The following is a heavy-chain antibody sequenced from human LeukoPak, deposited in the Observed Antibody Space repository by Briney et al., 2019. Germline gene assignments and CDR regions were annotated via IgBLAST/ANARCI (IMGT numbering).Heavy chain of an antibody. J-gene: IGHJ4*02. Sequence: GGSLRLSCAASGFTVSSNYMSWVRQAPGKGLEWLSVIYSGGSTYYADSVKGRFTISRDNSKNTLYLQMNSLRAEDTAVYYCTTKREYSYGYADWGQGTLVTVSS. D-gene: IGHD5-18*01. V-gene: IGHV3-66*01. CDR2: IYSGGST. CDR3: TTKREYSYGYAD. CDR1: GFTVSSNY.